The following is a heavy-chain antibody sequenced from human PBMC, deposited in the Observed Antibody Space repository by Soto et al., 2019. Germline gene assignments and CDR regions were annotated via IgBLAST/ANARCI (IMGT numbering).Heavy chain of an antibody. V-gene: IGHV4-34*01. Sequence: PSETLSLTCAVYGGSFSGYYWSWIRQPPGKGLEWIGEINHSGSTNYNPSLKSRVTISVDTSKNQFSLKLSSVTAADTAVYYCARASGAACIRRNWFDPWGQGTLVTVSS. CDR2: INHSGST. J-gene: IGHJ5*02. CDR1: GGSFSGYY. CDR3: ARASGAACIRRNWFDP. D-gene: IGHD6-13*01.